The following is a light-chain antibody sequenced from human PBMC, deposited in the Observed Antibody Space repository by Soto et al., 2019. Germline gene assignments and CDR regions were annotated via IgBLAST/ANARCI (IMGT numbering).Light chain of an antibody. CDR1: SSNIGAGYD. CDR3: QSYDNSLSGSGV. CDR2: GNT. J-gene: IGLJ1*01. Sequence: QSVLTQPPSVSGAPGQRVTISCTGSSSNIGAGYDVHWYQQLPGTAPKLLIYGNTNRPSGVPERFSGSKSGTSASLAITGLQAEDEADYYCQSYDNSLSGSGVFGTGTKLTV. V-gene: IGLV1-40*01.